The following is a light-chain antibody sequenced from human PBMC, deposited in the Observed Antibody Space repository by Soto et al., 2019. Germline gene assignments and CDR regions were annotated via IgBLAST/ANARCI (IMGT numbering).Light chain of an antibody. CDR3: QQYGGSPLVT. J-gene: IGKJ4*01. V-gene: IGKV3-20*01. Sequence: ETVLTQSPGTLSLSPGERATLSCRASQSISSGYLAWYQQRPGHAPSLLISGASNRATGIPDRFSGSGSGTDFTLTISRLEPEDFAVYYCQQYGGSPLVTFGGGTKVEIK. CDR1: QSISSGY. CDR2: GAS.